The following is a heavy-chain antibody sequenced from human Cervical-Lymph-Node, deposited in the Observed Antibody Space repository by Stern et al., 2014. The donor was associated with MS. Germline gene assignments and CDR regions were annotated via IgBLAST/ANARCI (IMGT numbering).Heavy chain of an antibody. CDR1: GFPFSSYG. CDR3: VKRGITEVRGVRLGDY. V-gene: IGHV3-30*18. CDR2: ISYDGSDR. Sequence: VQLLQSGGGVVQPGRSLRLTCTVSGFPFSSYGMHWVRQAPGKGLEWVSVISYDGSDRYYAESVKGRFSISRDNPKNTLYLEMRRLRREDTAVYYCVKRGITEVRGVRLGDYWGPGTLVIVSS. D-gene: IGHD3-10*01. J-gene: IGHJ4*02.